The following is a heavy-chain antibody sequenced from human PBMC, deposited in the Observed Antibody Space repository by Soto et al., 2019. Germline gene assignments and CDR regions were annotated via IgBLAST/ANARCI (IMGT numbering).Heavy chain of an antibody. CDR3: ARSRDGYNLNPIDQ. D-gene: IGHD5-12*01. V-gene: IGHV4-59*01. J-gene: IGHJ4*02. Sequence: QVQLQVSGPGLVKPSATLSLSCTVSTGSTNSFYWSWIRQPPGKGREWIGYFFYTGSTNHNPSLKSRVTISLDMSSSQFSLSLSSVTAADTAMYYCARSRDGYNLNPIDQWGQGLLVTVSS. CDR2: FFYTGST. CDR1: TGSTNSFY.